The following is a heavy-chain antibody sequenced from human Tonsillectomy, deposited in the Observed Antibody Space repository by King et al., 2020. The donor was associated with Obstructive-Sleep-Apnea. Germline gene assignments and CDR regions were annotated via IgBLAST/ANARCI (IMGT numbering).Heavy chain of an antibody. CDR3: ARDRGRGYHDILTGHYPRPSDI. CDR2: MYYSGIT. D-gene: IGHD3-9*01. CDR1: GGSISSYY. J-gene: IGHJ3*02. Sequence: QVQLQESGPGLVKPSETLSLTCTVSGGSISSYYWSWIRQPPGKGLEWIGYMYYSGITKYNPSLKSRVTISVDTSKNQFSLKLSSVSAADTAVYYCARDRGRGYHDILTGHYPRPSDIWGQGTMVTVSS. V-gene: IGHV4-59*01.